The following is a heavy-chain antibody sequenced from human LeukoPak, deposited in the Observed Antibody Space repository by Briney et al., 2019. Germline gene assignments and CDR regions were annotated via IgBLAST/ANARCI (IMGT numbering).Heavy chain of an antibody. Sequence: QSGGSLRLSCGASGFTFSSYEMNWVRQAPGKGLEWVAYISSSGSSIYYADSVKGRFTISRDNAKKSLYLQMNSLRAEDTAVYYCARAKYSNSWNDAFDIWGQGTMVSVSS. CDR2: ISSSGSSI. V-gene: IGHV3-48*03. CDR3: ARAKYSNSWNDAFDI. CDR1: GFTFSSYE. J-gene: IGHJ3*02. D-gene: IGHD6-13*01.